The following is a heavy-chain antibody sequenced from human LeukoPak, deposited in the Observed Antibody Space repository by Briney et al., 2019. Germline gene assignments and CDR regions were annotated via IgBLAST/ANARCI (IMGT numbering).Heavy chain of an antibody. CDR1: GFTFSSYT. J-gene: IGHJ4*02. Sequence: GGSLRLSCAASGFTFSSYTMSWVRQAPGKGLEWVSTITTSDGNTYYADSVKGRFTVSRDNSKNTLFLQMNSLRAEDTAVYYCAKDGGLWVSTHWGDSWGRGTLVTVSS. D-gene: IGHD7-27*01. CDR3: AKDGGLWVSTHWGDS. CDR2: ITTSDGNT. V-gene: IGHV3-23*01.